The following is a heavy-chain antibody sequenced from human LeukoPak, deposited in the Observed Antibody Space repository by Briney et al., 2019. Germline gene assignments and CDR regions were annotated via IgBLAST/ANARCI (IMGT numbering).Heavy chain of an antibody. J-gene: IGHJ2*01. V-gene: IGHV3-9*01. Sequence: ISCNSGSIGYAASVKGRFTISRDNAKNSLYLQMNSLRAEDTALYYCAKDGGYADWYFDLWGRGTLVTVSS. CDR3: AKDGGYADWYFDL. D-gene: IGHD5-12*01. CDR2: ISCNSGSI.